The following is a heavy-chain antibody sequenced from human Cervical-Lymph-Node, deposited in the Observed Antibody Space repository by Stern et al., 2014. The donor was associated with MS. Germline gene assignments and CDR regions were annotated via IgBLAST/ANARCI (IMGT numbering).Heavy chain of an antibody. J-gene: IGHJ4*02. CDR2: INPSGDST. Sequence: QLVQSGPEVKKTGASVKLSCKAPGYTFTSSSMHWVRQAPGQGLEWMGIINPSGDSTTYAPQFQGRVPMTRDTSSSTVYMELSSLGSEDTTVYYCARGQRYFDYWGQGTLVTVSS. CDR1: GYTFTSSS. V-gene: IGHV1-46*01. CDR3: ARGQRYFDY.